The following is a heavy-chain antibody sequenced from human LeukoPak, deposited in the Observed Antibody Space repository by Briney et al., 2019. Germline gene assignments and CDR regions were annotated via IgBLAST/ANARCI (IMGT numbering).Heavy chain of an antibody. CDR2: IFTSGWT. V-gene: IGHV4-4*09. Sequence: SETLSLTCTVSGGSISSYYWSWVRQSPGKGLEWIGYIFTSGWTDYNPSLKSRVTMSVDASKNQLSMELRFLTAADTAVYYCATSHDVKTAPYDLWGQGTLVTVSS. D-gene: IGHD2-21*01. CDR3: ATSHDVKTAPYDL. CDR1: GGSISSYY. J-gene: IGHJ5*02.